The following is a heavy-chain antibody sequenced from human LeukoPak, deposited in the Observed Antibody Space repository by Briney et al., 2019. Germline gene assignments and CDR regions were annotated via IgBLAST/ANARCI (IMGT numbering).Heavy chain of an antibody. CDR1: GFTFSSYS. Sequence: PGGSLRLSCAASGFTFSSYSINWVRQAPGKGLEWVSSISSSSSYIYYADSVKGRFTISRDNAKNSLYLQMNSLRAEDTAVYYCARDPAAAESNYYMDVCGKGTTVTVSS. CDR2: ISSSSSYI. CDR3: ARDPAAAESNYYMDV. D-gene: IGHD6-13*01. V-gene: IGHV3-21*01. J-gene: IGHJ6*03.